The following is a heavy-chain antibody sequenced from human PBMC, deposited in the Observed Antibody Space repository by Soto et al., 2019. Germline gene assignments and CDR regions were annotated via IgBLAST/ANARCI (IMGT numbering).Heavy chain of an antibody. D-gene: IGHD6-13*01. Sequence: QVQLVESGGGVVQPGRSLRLSCAASGFTFSSYGMHWVRQAPGKGLEWVAVISYDGSNKYYADSVKGRFTISRDNSKNTLYLQMNSLRAEDTAVYYCAKVGSSSYIGMDVWGQGTTVTVSS. V-gene: IGHV3-30*18. CDR1: GFTFSSYG. J-gene: IGHJ6*02. CDR2: ISYDGSNK. CDR3: AKVGSSSYIGMDV.